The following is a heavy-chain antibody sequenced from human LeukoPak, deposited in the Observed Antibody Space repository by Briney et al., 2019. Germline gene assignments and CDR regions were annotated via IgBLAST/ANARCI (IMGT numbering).Heavy chain of an antibody. CDR3: TRVIVEVPGVSDYCDY. CDR1: GFTLSSHW. J-gene: IGHJ4*02. V-gene: IGHV3-7*05. CDR2: IKQDGSET. D-gene: IGHD2-2*01. Sequence: GGSLRLSCAASGFTLSSHWMYWVRQAPGKGLEWVATIKQDGSETYYVDSVKGRFTISRDNAKNSLYLQMNSLRAEDTAVYYCTRVIVEVPGVSDYCDYWGQGTLVTVSS.